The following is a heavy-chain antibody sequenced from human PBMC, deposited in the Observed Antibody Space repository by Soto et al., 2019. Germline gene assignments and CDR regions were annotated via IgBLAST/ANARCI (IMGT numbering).Heavy chain of an antibody. CDR3: AKEADYGGKPYYFDY. Sequence: QVQLVESGGGVVQPGRSLRLSCAASGFTFSSYGMHWVRQAPGKGLEWVAVISYDGSNKYYADSVKGRFTISRDNSKNTMYLQMNSMRAEDTAVYYCAKEADYGGKPYYFDYWGQGTLVTVSS. V-gene: IGHV3-30*18. CDR2: ISYDGSNK. D-gene: IGHD4-17*01. CDR1: GFTFSSYG. J-gene: IGHJ4*02.